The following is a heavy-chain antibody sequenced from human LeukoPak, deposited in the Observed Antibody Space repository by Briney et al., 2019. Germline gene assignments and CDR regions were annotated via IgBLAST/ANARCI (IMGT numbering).Heavy chain of an antibody. CDR1: GGSFSGYY. Sequence: SETLSLTCAVYGGSFSGYYWSWIRQPPGKGLEWIGEINHSGSTTYNPSLKGRVTISIDTSKKQFSLKLSSVTAADTAVYYCARDALTTHRFDPWGQGTLVTVSS. D-gene: IGHD4-11*01. CDR3: ARDALTTHRFDP. J-gene: IGHJ5*02. CDR2: INHSGST. V-gene: IGHV4-34*01.